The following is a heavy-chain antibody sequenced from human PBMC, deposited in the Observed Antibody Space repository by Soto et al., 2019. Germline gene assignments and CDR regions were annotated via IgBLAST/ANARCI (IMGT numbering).Heavy chain of an antibody. J-gene: IGHJ6*02. CDR1: GFTFRSYS. D-gene: IGHD3-22*01. Sequence: PGGSLRLSCAASGFTFRSYSVNWVRQAPGKGLEWVSYIDSNSKTIFYADSVKGRFTISRDNAKNSLYLQMDSLRAEDTAVYYCAKSINTYFYYCGLDAWGQGTKVTVSS. V-gene: IGHV3-48*01. CDR2: IDSNSKTI. CDR3: AKSINTYFYYCGLDA.